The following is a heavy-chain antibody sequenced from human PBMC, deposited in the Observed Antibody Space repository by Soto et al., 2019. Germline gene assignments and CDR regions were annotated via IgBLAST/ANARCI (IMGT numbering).Heavy chain of an antibody. J-gene: IGHJ6*02. V-gene: IGHV1-3*01. D-gene: IGHD1-7*01. CDR2: INAGNGNT. Sequence: QVQLVQSGSELKKPGASVKVSCTASGYTFTSYAMHWVRQAPGQRLEWMGWINAGNGNTKYSQKFQGRVTITRDTSASTAYMELSSLRSEDTAVYYCATKQLELRNYYGMDVWGQGTTVTVSS. CDR3: ATKQLELRNYYGMDV. CDR1: GYTFTSYA.